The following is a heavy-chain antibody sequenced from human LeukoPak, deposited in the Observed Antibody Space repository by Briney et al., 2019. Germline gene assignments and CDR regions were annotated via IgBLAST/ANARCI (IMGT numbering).Heavy chain of an antibody. Sequence: PSETLSLTCTVSGGPISNNYWSWIRQPPGKGLEWIGYIYYSGSTNYNPSLKSRVTISVDTSKNQFSLKLSSVTAADTAVYYCTRGSIAYYYMDVWGKGTTVTISS. J-gene: IGHJ6*03. CDR3: TRGSIAYYYMDV. D-gene: IGHD3-22*01. CDR2: IYYSGST. V-gene: IGHV4-59*01. CDR1: GGPISNNY.